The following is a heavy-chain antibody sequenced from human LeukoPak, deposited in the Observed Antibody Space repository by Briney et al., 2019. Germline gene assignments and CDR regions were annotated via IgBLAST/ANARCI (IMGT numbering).Heavy chain of an antibody. Sequence: QPGGSLRLSCAASGFTVSSNYMSWVRQAPGKGLEWVSVTYSGGDTYYADSVKGRFTISRDNSKNTLYLQMNSLRAEDTAVYYCARVAVGAGTDYFDYWGQGTLVTVSS. CDR3: ARVAVGAGTDYFDY. D-gene: IGHD6-19*01. CDR1: GFTVSSNY. V-gene: IGHV3-53*01. J-gene: IGHJ4*02. CDR2: TYSGGDT.